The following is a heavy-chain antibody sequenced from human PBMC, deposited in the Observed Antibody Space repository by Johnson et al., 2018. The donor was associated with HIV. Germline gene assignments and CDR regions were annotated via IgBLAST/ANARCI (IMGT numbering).Heavy chain of an antibody. CDR3: ARGGPGYDYDSLQQPFDI. V-gene: IGHV3-13*01. CDR2: VGIAGDT. D-gene: IGHD3-22*01. Sequence: VQLVESGGGVVQPGRSLRLSCAASGFTFSSYAMHWVRQTTGKGLEWVSAVGIAGDTYYPGSVKGRFIISRDNARNSFYLQMNSLRAGDTAVYFCARGGPGYDYDSLQQPFDIWGQGTMVTVSS. CDR1: GFTFSSYA. J-gene: IGHJ3*02.